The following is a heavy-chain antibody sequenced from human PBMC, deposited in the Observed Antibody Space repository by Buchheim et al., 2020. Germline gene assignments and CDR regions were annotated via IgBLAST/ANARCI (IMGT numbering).Heavy chain of an antibody. J-gene: IGHJ4*02. Sequence: EVQLLESGGGLVQPGGSLRLSCAASGFSFSGYAMSWVRQAPGRGLEWVSSISGSGGTTFYADSVKGRFSISRANSKKTLYLQMNSLRAEDTAVYFCAKGYDFWSGSLECWGQGTL. CDR2: ISGSGGTT. D-gene: IGHD3-3*01. V-gene: IGHV3-23*01. CDR1: GFSFSGYA. CDR3: AKGYDFWSGSLEC.